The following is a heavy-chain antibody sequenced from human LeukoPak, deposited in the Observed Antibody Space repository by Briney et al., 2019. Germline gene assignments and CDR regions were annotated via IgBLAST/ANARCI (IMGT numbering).Heavy chain of an antibody. D-gene: IGHD7-27*01. CDR2: ISSNGGST. J-gene: IGHJ6*03. Sequence: GGSLRLSCAASGFTFSSYAMHWVRQAPGKGLEYVSAISSNGGSTYYANSVKGRFTISRDNSKNTLYLQMNSLRAEDTAVYYCARDSAPSGDPYYYYYYMDVWGKGTTVTVSS. CDR3: ARDSAPSGDPYYYYYYMDV. CDR1: GFTFSSYA. V-gene: IGHV3-64*01.